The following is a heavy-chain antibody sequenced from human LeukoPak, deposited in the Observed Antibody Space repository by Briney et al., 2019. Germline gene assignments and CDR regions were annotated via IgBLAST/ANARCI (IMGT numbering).Heavy chain of an antibody. CDR2: IYHSGST. CDR3: ARRPDIVVVVAASPFDY. J-gene: IGHJ4*02. D-gene: IGHD2-15*01. CDR1: GGSISSSNW. V-gene: IGHV4-4*02. Sequence: SGTLSLTCAVSGGSISSSNWWSWVRQPPGKGLEWIGEIYHSGSTNYNPSLKSRVTISVDKSKNQFSLKLSSVTAADTAVYYCARRPDIVVVVAASPFDYWGQGTRVTVSS.